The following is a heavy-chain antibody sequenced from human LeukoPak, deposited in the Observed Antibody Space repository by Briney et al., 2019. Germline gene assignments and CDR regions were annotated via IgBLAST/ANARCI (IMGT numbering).Heavy chain of an antibody. D-gene: IGHD5-12*01. V-gene: IGHV4-34*01. J-gene: IGHJ5*02. CDR3: ARARWLRLGWFDP. Sequence: SETLSLTCAVYGGSFSGYYWSWIRQPPGKGLEWIGEINHSGSTNYNPSLKSRVTISVDTSKNQLSLKLSSVTAADTAVYYCARARWLRLGWFDPWGQGTLVTVSS. CDR1: GGSFSGYY. CDR2: INHSGST.